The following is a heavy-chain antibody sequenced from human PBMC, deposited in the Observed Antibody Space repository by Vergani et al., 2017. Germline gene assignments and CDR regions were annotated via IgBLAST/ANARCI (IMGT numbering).Heavy chain of an antibody. D-gene: IGHD6-19*01. CDR3: ARDPSIAVAGTGTGEYYYYYMDV. Sequence: QVQLVQSGAEVKKPGASVKVSCKASGYTFTGYYMHWVRQAPGQGLEWMRWINPNSGGTNYAQKFQGRVTMTRDTSISTAYMELSRLRSDDTAVYYCARDPSIAVAGTGTGEYYYYYMDVWGKGTTVTVSS. J-gene: IGHJ6*03. CDR1: GYTFTGYY. V-gene: IGHV1-2*02. CDR2: INPNSGGT.